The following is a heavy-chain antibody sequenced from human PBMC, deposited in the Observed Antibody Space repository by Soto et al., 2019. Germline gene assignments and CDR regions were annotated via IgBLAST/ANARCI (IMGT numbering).Heavy chain of an antibody. CDR3: ARALYFYETSGHNPNDWFDP. V-gene: IGHV3-23*01. CDR2: ISASGGST. CDR1: GFTFSSYA. D-gene: IGHD3-22*01. Sequence: VGSLRLSCAASGFTFSSYAMSWVRQAPGKGLEWVSAISASGGSTYYADSAKGRFTISRDNSKNTMYLQMYSLTPDDTAVYYCARALYFYETSGHNPNDWFDPWGQGTQVTVSS. J-gene: IGHJ5*02.